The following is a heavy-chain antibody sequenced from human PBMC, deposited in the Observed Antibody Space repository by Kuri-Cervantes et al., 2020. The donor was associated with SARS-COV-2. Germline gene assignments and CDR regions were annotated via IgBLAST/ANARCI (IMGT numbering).Heavy chain of an antibody. CDR1: GYTFTNYA. CDR2: INAGNGDT. Sequence: ASVKVSCKASGYTFTNYAMHWVRQAPGQRLEWMGWINAGNGDTKYSQNFQGRVTITRDTSASTAYMELSSLKSEDTAVYYCARDRPNVNYYYYYGMDVWGQGTTVTVSS. CDR3: ARDRPNVNYYYYYGMDV. J-gene: IGHJ6*02. V-gene: IGHV1-3*01.